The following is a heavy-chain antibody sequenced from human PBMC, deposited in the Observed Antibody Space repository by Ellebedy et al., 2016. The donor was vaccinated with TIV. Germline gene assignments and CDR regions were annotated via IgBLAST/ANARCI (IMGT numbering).Heavy chain of an antibody. D-gene: IGHD2-2*01. Sequence: GESLKISCAASGFTFNSYAMHWVRQAPGKGLEWVAVISYDGSSKYYADSVKGRFTISRDTSKKTSYLHMNGLRAEDTAVYYCAKPFVGHCISTICYVFDDWGQGTPVTVSS. CDR1: GFTFNSYA. V-gene: IGHV3-30-3*02. CDR2: ISYDGSSK. CDR3: AKPFVGHCISTICYVFDD. J-gene: IGHJ4*02.